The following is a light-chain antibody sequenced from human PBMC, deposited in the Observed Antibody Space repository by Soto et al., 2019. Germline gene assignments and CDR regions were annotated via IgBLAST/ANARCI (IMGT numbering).Light chain of an antibody. Sequence: DIVLTQSPGTLSLSPGERASLSCRASQSFSSYLAWYQQKPGQAPRLLIYTASNRATDIPDRFSGSGSGTDFTLTISRLEPEDFAIYFCQQYNNWPPDRTFGQGTKVEIK. CDR2: TAS. CDR1: QSFSSY. J-gene: IGKJ1*01. V-gene: IGKV3-11*01. CDR3: QQYNNWPPDRT.